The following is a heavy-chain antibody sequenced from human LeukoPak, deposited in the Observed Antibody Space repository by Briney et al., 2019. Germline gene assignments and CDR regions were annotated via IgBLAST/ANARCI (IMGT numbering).Heavy chain of an antibody. CDR2: ISVYNGNT. D-gene: IGHD3-16*02. CDR1: GYTFSSYG. Sequence: ASVKVSCKASGYTFSSYGISWVRQAPGQGLEWMGWISVYNGNTKYARKFQGRVTMTTDTFTSTAYMEVTSLRSDDTAVYYCARDQYDSVWDSHRPYFDYWGQGTLVTVSS. V-gene: IGHV1-18*01. J-gene: IGHJ4*02. CDR3: ARDQYDSVWDSHRPYFDY.